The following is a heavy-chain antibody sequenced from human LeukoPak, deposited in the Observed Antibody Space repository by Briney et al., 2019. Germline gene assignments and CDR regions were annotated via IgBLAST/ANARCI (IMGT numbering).Heavy chain of an antibody. CDR2: IYYSGST. Sequence: PSETLSLTCTVSGGSISSSSYYWGWIRQPPGKGLEWIGSIYYSGSTYYNPSLKSRVAISVDTSKNQFSLKLSSVTAADTAVYYCARGGYSGYDFDYWGPGTLVTVSS. V-gene: IGHV4-39*07. D-gene: IGHD5-12*01. CDR1: GGSISSSSYY. J-gene: IGHJ4*02. CDR3: ARGGYSGYDFDY.